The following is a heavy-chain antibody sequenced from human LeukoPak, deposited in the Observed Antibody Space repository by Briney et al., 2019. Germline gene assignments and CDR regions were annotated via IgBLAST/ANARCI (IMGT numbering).Heavy chain of an antibody. J-gene: IGHJ4*02. V-gene: IGHV3-48*01. CDR3: ARAPTTVTYDY. D-gene: IGHD4-17*01. Sequence: GGSLRLSCAASGFTFSSYSMNWVRQAPGKGLEWVSYISSSSSTIYYAHSVKGRFTISRDNAKNSLYLQMNSLRAEDTAVYYCARAPTTVTYDYWGQGTLVTVSS. CDR1: GFTFSSYS. CDR2: ISSSSSTI.